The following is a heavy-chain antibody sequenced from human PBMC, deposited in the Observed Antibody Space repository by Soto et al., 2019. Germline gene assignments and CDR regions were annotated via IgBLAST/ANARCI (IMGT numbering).Heavy chain of an antibody. Sequence: GASVKVSCKASGYTFTSYGISWVRQAPGQGLEWMGWISAYNGNTNYAQKLQGRVTMTTDTSTSTAYMELRSLRSDDTAVYYCARVRPSSSSGYKSPAETYYMDVWGKGTTVTVSS. CDR1: GYTFTSYG. V-gene: IGHV1-18*01. J-gene: IGHJ6*03. CDR3: ARVRPSSSSGYKSPAETYYMDV. CDR2: ISAYNGNT. D-gene: IGHD6-13*01.